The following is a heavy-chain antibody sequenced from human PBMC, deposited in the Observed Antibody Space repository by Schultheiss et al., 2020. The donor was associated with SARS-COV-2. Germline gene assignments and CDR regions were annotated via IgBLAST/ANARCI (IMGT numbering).Heavy chain of an antibody. CDR1: GFNFWNYG. V-gene: IGHV3-23*01. Sequence: GGSLRLSCAASGFNFWNYGMHWVRQAPGKGLEWVSGISGSGGSTDYADSVKGRFTISRDNSKSTLYLQMNSLRAEDTAVYYCARDSGGYSSSSGNNNYYGLDVWGQGTTVTVSS. D-gene: IGHD6-6*01. J-gene: IGHJ6*02. CDR3: ARDSGGYSSSSGNNNYYGLDV. CDR2: ISGSGGST.